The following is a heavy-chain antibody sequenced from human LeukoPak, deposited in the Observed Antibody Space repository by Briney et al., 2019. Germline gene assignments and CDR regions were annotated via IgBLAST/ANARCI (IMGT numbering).Heavy chain of an antibody. Sequence: PSETLSLTCAAYGGSFSGYYWSWIRQPPGKGLGWIGEINHSGSTNYNPSLKSRVTISVDTSKNQFSLKLSSVTAADTAVYYCARERWLHAYPRVYFDYWGQGTLVTVSS. CDR1: GGSFSGYY. CDR2: INHSGST. D-gene: IGHD5-12*01. J-gene: IGHJ4*02. V-gene: IGHV4-34*01. CDR3: ARERWLHAYPRVYFDY.